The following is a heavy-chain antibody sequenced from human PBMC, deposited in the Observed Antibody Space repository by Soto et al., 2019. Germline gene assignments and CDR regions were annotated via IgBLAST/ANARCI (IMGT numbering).Heavy chain of an antibody. CDR3: AKGPTRFDP. V-gene: IGHV3-23*01. J-gene: IGHJ5*02. Sequence: GESLKISCAASGFSFSSYAMSWVRQAPGKGLEWVSAISGSGGSTYYADSVKGRFTISRDNSKNTLYLQMNSLRAEDTAVYYCAKGPTRFDPWGQGTLVTVSS. CDR2: ISGSGGST. CDR1: GFSFSSYA.